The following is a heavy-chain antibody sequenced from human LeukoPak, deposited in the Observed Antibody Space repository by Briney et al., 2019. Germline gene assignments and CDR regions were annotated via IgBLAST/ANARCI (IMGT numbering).Heavy chain of an antibody. CDR3: ARDGRAVLDY. V-gene: IGHV4-39*07. Sequence: SETLSLTCTVSGGSISSSSYYWGWLRQPPGKGLEWIGSIYYSGSTYYNPSLKSRVTISVDTSKNQFSLKLSSVTAADTAVYYCARDGRAVLDYWGQGTLVTVSS. CDR1: GGSISSSSYY. J-gene: IGHJ4*02. CDR2: IYYSGST. D-gene: IGHD1-26*01.